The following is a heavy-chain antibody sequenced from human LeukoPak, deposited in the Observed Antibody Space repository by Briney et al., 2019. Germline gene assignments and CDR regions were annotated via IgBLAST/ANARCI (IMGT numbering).Heavy chain of an antibody. CDR2: IWYDGSNK. CDR1: GFTFSSYG. J-gene: IGHJ3*02. CDR3: AKALVGAPDDAFDI. Sequence: GRSLRLSCAASGFTFSSYGMHLVRQAPGKGLEWVAVIWYDGSNKYYADSVKGRFTISRDNSKNTLYLQMNSLRAEDTAVYYCAKALVGAPDDAFDIWGQGTMVTVSS. V-gene: IGHV3-33*06. D-gene: IGHD1-26*01.